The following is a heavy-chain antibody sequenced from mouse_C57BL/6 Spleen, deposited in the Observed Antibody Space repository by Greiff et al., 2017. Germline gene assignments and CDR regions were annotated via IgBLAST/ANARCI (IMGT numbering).Heavy chain of an antibody. J-gene: IGHJ2*01. D-gene: IGHD4-1*01. Sequence: VQLQQPGAELVRPGTSVKLSCKASGYTFTSYWMHWVKQRPGQGLEWIGVIDPSDSYTNYNQKFKGKATLTVDTSSSTAYMQLSSLTSEDSAVYYCARSFGTGYYFDYRGQDTTLTVSS. CDR2: IDPSDSYT. CDR1: GYTFTSYW. CDR3: ARSFGTGYYFDY. V-gene: IGHV1-59*01.